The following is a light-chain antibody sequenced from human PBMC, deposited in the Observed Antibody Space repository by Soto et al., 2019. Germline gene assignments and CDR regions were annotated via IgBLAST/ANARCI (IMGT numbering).Light chain of an antibody. CDR3: QQSYSSPPT. J-gene: IGKJ1*01. Sequence: GARVIITCRASQSISNHLTWYQQKPGKAPKLLIFAASSLQSGVPSRFSGSRSGPDFTLTISSLQPEDFATYYCQQSYSSPPTFGQGTKVDIK. CDR1: QSISNH. V-gene: IGKV1-39*01. CDR2: AAS.